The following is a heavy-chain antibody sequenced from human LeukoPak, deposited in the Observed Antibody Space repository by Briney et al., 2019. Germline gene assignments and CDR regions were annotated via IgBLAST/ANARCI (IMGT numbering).Heavy chain of an antibody. Sequence: PGRSLRLSCAASGFTFDDYAMHWVRQAPGKGLEWVSGISWNSGSIGYADSVKGRFTISRDNAKNSLYLQMNSLRAEDTAVYYCARDKTSRGELLPEWFDPWGQGTLVTVSS. D-gene: IGHD3-10*01. J-gene: IGHJ5*02. CDR2: ISWNSGSI. CDR1: GFTFDDYA. CDR3: ARDKTSRGELLPEWFDP. V-gene: IGHV3-9*01.